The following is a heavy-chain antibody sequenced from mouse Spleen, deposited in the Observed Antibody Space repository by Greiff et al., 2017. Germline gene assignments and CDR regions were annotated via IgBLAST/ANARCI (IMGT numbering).Heavy chain of an antibody. D-gene: IGHD2-12*01. Sequence: LQQSGAERVRPGASGKMSCKASGYTFPSYNMHGVKQTPRQGLEWIGAIYPGNGDTSYNQKFKGKATLTVDKSSSTAYMQLSSLTSEDSAVYFCARDSEYYFDYWGQGTTLTVSS. J-gene: IGHJ2*01. CDR1: GYTFPSYN. V-gene: IGHV1-12*01. CDR3: ARDSEYYFDY. CDR2: IYPGNGDT.